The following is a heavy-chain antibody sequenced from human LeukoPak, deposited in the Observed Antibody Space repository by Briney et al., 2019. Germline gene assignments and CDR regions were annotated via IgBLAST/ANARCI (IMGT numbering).Heavy chain of an antibody. CDR1: GFTFSSYW. Sequence: GGSLRLSCAASGFTFSSYWMSWVRQAPGKGLEWVANIKQDGSEKYYVDSVKGRFTISRDNAKNSLYLQMNSLRAEGTAVYYCARDGRRTNYYYYYGMDVWGQGTTVTVSS. CDR3: ARDGRRTNYYYYYGMDV. V-gene: IGHV3-7*01. CDR2: IKQDGSEK. J-gene: IGHJ6*02. D-gene: IGHD1-1*01.